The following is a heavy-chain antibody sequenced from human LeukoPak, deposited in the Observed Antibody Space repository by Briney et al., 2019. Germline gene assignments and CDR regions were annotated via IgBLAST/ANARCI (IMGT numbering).Heavy chain of an antibody. Sequence: GGSLRPSCAASGFTFSSYAMHWVRQAPGKGLEWVAVISYDGSNKYYADSVKGRFTISRDNSKNTLYLQMNSLRAEDTAVYYCARGFFILDFWSGPPNWFDPWGQGTLVTVSS. V-gene: IGHV3-30-3*01. CDR1: GFTFSSYA. CDR3: ARGFFILDFWSGPPNWFDP. D-gene: IGHD3-3*01. J-gene: IGHJ5*02. CDR2: ISYDGSNK.